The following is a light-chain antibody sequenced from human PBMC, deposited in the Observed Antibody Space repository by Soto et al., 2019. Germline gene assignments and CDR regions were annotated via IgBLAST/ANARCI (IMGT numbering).Light chain of an antibody. Sequence: EIVMTQSPVTLSVSPGDRATLSCRASQSVSSNLAWYQKKPGQAPRLLIDGASIMATGIPARFSGSGSGTEFTLTISSLQSEDFAVYYCQQYNDYPLTFGGGTKVEIK. J-gene: IGKJ4*01. CDR1: QSVSSN. V-gene: IGKV3-15*01. CDR2: GAS. CDR3: QQYNDYPLT.